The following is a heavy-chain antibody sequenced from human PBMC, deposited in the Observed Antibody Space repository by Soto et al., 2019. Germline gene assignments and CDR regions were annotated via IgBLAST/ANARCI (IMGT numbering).Heavy chain of an antibody. CDR2: IIPIFGTA. CDR1: GGTFSSYA. CDR3: AREGWHCSGGSCYTFGYGMDV. Sequence: QVQLVQSGAEVKKPGSSVKVSCKASGGTFSSYAISWVRQAPGQGLEWMGGIIPIFGTANYAQKFQGRVTIPADESTSTGYMELSSLRSEDTAVYYCAREGWHCSGGSCYTFGYGMDVWGQGTTVTVSS. J-gene: IGHJ6*02. D-gene: IGHD2-15*01. V-gene: IGHV1-69*12.